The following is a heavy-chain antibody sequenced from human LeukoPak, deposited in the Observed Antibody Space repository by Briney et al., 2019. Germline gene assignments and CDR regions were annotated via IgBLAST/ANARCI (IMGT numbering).Heavy chain of an antibody. Sequence: SETLSLTCTVSGGSISSGDYYWSWIRQPPGKGLEWIGYIHYSGSTYYNPSLKSRVTISVDTSKNQFSLKLSSVTAADTAVYYCARVFTSSSWYHYYYGMDVWGQGTTVTVSS. CDR3: ARVFTSSSWYHYYYGMDV. D-gene: IGHD6-13*01. J-gene: IGHJ6*02. CDR1: GGSISSGDYY. CDR2: IHYSGST. V-gene: IGHV4-30-4*01.